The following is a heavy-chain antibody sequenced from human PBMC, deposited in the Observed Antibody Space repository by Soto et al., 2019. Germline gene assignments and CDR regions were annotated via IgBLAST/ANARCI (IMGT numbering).Heavy chain of an antibody. Sequence: QVQLVQSGAEVKKPGASVKVSCKASGYTFTSYGITWVRQAPGQGLEWVGWITAYNGNTNYAQKLQGRVTMTTDTYTSTAYMELRNLRSYDTAVYYIARDYRVVPAATADWGKGTLVTVSS. V-gene: IGHV1-18*01. J-gene: IGHJ4*02. D-gene: IGHD2-2*01. CDR2: ITAYNGNT. CDR1: GYTFTSYG. CDR3: ARDYRVVPAATAD.